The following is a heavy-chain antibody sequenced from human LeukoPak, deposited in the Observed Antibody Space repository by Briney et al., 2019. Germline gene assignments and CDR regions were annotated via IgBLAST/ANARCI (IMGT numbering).Heavy chain of an antibody. D-gene: IGHD3-22*01. CDR1: GFTFSSYW. Sequence: GGSLRLSCAASGFTFSSYWMSWVRQAPGKGLEWVANIKQDGSEKYYVDSVKGRFTISRDNAKNSLYLQMNSLRAEDTAVYYCARTLNHQYYYDSSGYSYFDYWGQGTLVTVSP. V-gene: IGHV3-7*01. CDR2: IKQDGSEK. CDR3: ARTLNHQYYYDSSGYSYFDY. J-gene: IGHJ4*02.